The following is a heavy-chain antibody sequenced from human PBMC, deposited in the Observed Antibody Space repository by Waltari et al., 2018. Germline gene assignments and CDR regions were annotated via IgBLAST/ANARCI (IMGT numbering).Heavy chain of an antibody. V-gene: IGHV3-64*01. D-gene: IGHD3-10*01. CDR3: ARGRDYYGSGSYYHYYYYMDV. CDR2: ISSKGGST. J-gene: IGHJ6*03. Sequence: EVQLVESGGGLVQPGGSLRLSCAASGFTFSSYAMHWVRQAPGQGLEYVSAISSKGGSTYYANSVKGRFTISRDNSKNTLYLQMGSLRAEDMAVYYCARGRDYYGSGSYYHYYYYMDVWGKGTTVTVSS. CDR1: GFTFSSYA.